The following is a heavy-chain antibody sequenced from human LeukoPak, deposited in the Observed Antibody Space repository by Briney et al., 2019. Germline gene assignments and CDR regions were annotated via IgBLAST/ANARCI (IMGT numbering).Heavy chain of an antibody. D-gene: IGHD3-3*01. V-gene: IGHV3-13*01. CDR2: IGTAGDT. CDR3: ARADRSGYYDF. CDR1: GFTFSNSD. Sequence: GGSLRLSCAASGFTFSNSDMHWVRQATGNSLEWVSAIGTAGDTYYPDSVKGRFTISRENGKNSLHLQMNRLRAGDTAVYYCARADRSGYYDFWGQGTLVTVSS. J-gene: IGHJ4*02.